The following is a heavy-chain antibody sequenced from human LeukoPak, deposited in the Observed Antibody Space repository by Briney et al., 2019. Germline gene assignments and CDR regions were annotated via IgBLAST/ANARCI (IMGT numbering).Heavy chain of an antibody. V-gene: IGHV3-53*01. CDR3: ERHNPSRDAFDI. Sequence: GGSLRLSCAASGFTVSSNYMSWVRQAPGKGLEWVSIIYSGGSTYYADSVKGRFTISRDNSKNTLYLQMNSLRAEDTAVYYCERHNPSRDAFDIWGQGTMVIVSS. D-gene: IGHD1-1*01. J-gene: IGHJ3*02. CDR2: IYSGGST. CDR1: GFTVSSNY.